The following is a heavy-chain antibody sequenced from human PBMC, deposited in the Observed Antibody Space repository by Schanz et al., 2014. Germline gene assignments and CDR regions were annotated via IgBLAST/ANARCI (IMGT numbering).Heavy chain of an antibody. V-gene: IGHV3-30*02. J-gene: IGHJ6*02. CDR3: AKDDTQVNGMDV. CDR1: GFTFSFSG. CDR2: IRSDGSNE. Sequence: QVQLVESGGGVVQPGGSLRLSCAASGFTFSFSGMQWVRQAPGKGLEWVAFIRSDGSNENYADSVRGRFTISRDNSKNTLYLQMNSLRTEDTAVYYCAKDDTQVNGMDVWGQGTTVTVSS.